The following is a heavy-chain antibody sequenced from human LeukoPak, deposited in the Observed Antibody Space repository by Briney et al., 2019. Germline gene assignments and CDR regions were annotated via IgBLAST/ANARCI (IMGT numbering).Heavy chain of an antibody. CDR2: IKQDGSEK. J-gene: IGHJ4*02. D-gene: IGHD6-19*01. CDR3: ARHSNGWSEGTY. V-gene: IGHV3-7*03. Sequence: GESLRLSCIASGFTFSNYWMSWVRQAPGKGLEWVANIKQDGSEKNYVDSVKGRFTISRDNAKNSLFLQMNSLRAEDTAVYYCARHSNGWSEGTYWGQGTLVTVTS. CDR1: GFTFSNYW.